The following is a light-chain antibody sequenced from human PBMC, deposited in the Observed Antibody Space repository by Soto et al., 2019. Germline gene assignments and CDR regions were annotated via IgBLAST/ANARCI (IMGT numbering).Light chain of an antibody. CDR1: QSFSGH. Sequence: EIVLTQSPDTLSLSPGERATLSCRASQSFSGHLAWYQQKPVQAPRLLIYDASKRATGIPARFSGSGFGTDYTLTISSLEPEDFAVYYCQQRSKWRTFGQGTKVDIK. J-gene: IGKJ1*01. V-gene: IGKV3-11*01. CDR2: DAS. CDR3: QQRSKWRT.